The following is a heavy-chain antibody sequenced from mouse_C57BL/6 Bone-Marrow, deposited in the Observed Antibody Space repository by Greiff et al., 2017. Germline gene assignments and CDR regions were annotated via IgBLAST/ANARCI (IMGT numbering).Heavy chain of an antibody. CDR2: ISDGGSYT. CDR1: GFTFSSYA. CDR3: ARDNYYSQDDYYAMDY. V-gene: IGHV5-4*01. Sequence: EVKVVESGGGLVKPGGSLKLSCAASGFTFSSYAMSWVRQTPEKRLEWVATISDGGSYTYYPDNVKGRFTISRDNAKNNLYLHMSNLKSEDTAMYYCARDNYYSQDDYYAMDYWGQGTSVTVSS. D-gene: IGHD2-12*01. J-gene: IGHJ4*01.